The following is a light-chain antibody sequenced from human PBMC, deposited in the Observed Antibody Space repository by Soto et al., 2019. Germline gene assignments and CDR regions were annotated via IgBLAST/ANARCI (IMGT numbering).Light chain of an antibody. CDR1: QSISSW. CDR2: KAS. CDR3: QQYNSYRT. V-gene: IGKV1-5*03. J-gene: IGKJ1*01. Sequence: DIQMTQSPSTLSASVGDRVTITCRASQSISSWLAWYQQKPGKAPKLLIYKASSLEGGVPSRFSGSGSGTEFTLTMSSLQPDDFATYYCQQYNSYRTFGQGTKVEIK.